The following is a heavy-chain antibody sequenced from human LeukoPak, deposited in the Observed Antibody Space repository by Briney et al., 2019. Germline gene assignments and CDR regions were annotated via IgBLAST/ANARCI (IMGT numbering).Heavy chain of an antibody. J-gene: IGHJ4*02. D-gene: IGHD2-15*01. CDR1: GFTFSSYE. Sequence: GGSLRLSCAASGFTFSSYEMNWVRRAPGKGLEWVSYISSSGSTIYYADSVKGRFTISRDSAKNSLYLQMNSLRAEDTALYYCARDGPGGGLPSVFDYWGQGTLVTVSS. V-gene: IGHV3-48*03. CDR3: ARDGPGGGLPSVFDY. CDR2: ISSSGSTI.